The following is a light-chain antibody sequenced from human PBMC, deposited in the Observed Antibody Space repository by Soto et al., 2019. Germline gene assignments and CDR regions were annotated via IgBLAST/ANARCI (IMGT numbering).Light chain of an antibody. Sequence: ENVLTQSPGTLSLSPGERATLSCRASQSVSSTFLAWYQHKPGQPPRLLIYGASTRATGIPDRFSGSGSGTDFTLTISRLEPEDFAVYYCQQFSTSNLMYNFGQGTKLEIK. CDR3: QQFSTSNLMYN. CDR2: GAS. V-gene: IGKV3-20*01. CDR1: QSVSSTF. J-gene: IGKJ2*01.